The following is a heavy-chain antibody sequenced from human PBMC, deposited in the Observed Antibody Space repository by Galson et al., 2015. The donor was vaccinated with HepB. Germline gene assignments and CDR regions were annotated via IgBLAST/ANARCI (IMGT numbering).Heavy chain of an antibody. CDR1: GGSISSGDYY. Sequence: LTCTVSGGSISSGDYYWSWIRQPPGKGLEWIGYIYYSGSTYYNPSLKSRVTISVDTSKNQFSLKLSSVTAADTAVYYCARGGAYYYDSSGYYVDYWGQGTLVTVSS. D-gene: IGHD3-22*01. V-gene: IGHV4-30-4*01. CDR3: ARGGAYYYDSSGYYVDY. CDR2: IYYSGST. J-gene: IGHJ4*02.